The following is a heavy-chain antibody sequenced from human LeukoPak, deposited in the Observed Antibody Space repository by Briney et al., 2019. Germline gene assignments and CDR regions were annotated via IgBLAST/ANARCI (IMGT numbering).Heavy chain of an antibody. CDR2: INHRGFT. CDR1: GGSFSDYY. Sequence: SETLSLTCAVCGGSFSDYYWTWVRQPPGKGLEWIGEINHRGFTTYYPSLKGRVTISIDTYGNQFSLTMHSLTAADTAVYYCARTVGRTASLSYWGQGTLVTVSS. V-gene: IGHV4-34*01. D-gene: IGHD4-11*01. CDR3: ARTVGRTASLSY. J-gene: IGHJ4*02.